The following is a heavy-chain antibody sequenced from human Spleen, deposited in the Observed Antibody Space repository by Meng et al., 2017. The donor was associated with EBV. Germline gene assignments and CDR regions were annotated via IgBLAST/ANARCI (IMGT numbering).Heavy chain of an antibody. CDR2: VHHDGST. V-gene: IGHV4-4*02. D-gene: IGHD4-17*01. CDR3: ARADGDANWFDP. Sequence: GQRQGSGPGLVKPSGTLYLLCAVCGAFVSASNWWSWVRQPPGKGLEWIGEVHHDGSTNYNASLKSRVSISVEKSKNQFSLNMTSVTAADTAVYYCARADGDANWFDPWGQGTLVTV. J-gene: IGHJ5*01. CDR1: GAFVSASNW.